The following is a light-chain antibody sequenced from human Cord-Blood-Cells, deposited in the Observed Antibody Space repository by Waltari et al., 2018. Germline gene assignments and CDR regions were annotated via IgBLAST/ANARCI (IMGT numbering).Light chain of an antibody. Sequence: QSALTPPAPVSGSPGRSTPSPATVTSSAVGGYNFASWYQQHPGKAPKLMIYDVSNRPSGVSNRFSGSKSGNTASLTISGLQAEDEADYYCSSYTSSSTVVFGGGTKLTVL. J-gene: IGLJ2*01. CDR1: SSAVGGYNF. V-gene: IGLV2-14*01. CDR3: SSYTSSSTVV. CDR2: DVS.